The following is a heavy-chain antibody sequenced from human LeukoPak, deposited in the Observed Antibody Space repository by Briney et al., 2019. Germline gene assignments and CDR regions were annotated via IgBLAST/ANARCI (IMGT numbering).Heavy chain of an antibody. Sequence: PSETLSLTCIVSGGSISSTTYYWGWIRQPPGRGLEWIGSLYYSGTSYYSPSLKSRVTMSVDTSKNQFSLKLTSVTAADTAVYYCARHKGIVNKPFDYWGQGTLATVST. J-gene: IGHJ4*02. V-gene: IGHV4-39*01. CDR2: LYYSGTS. CDR3: ARHKGIVNKPFDY. D-gene: IGHD3-16*02. CDR1: GGSISSTTYY.